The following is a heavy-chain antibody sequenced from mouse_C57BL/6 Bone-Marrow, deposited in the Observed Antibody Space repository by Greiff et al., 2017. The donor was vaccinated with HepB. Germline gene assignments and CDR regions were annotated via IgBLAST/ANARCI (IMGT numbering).Heavy chain of an antibody. D-gene: IGHD1-1*01. CDR1: GYTFTSYW. V-gene: IGHV1-69*01. Sequence: VQLQQPGAELVMPGASVKLSCKASGYTFTSYWMHWVKQRTGQGLEWIGEIDPSDSYTNYNQKCKGKSTLTVDKSSSKADMQLSSLTSEDSAVYYCARNYGLYFDYWGQGTTLTVSA. CDR3: ARNYGLYFDY. CDR2: IDPSDSYT. J-gene: IGHJ2*01.